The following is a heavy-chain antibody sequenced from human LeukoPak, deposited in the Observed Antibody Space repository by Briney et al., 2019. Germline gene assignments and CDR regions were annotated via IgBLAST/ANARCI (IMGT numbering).Heavy chain of an antibody. Sequence: SGGSLRLSCAASGFTFSSYEMNWVRQAPGKGLEWVSYISSSGSTIYYADSVKGRFTISRDNAKNSLYLQMNSLRAEDTAVYYCAREPSVDIVATIEYYYYGMDVWGQGTTVTVSS. CDR1: GFTFSSYE. CDR2: ISSSGSTI. V-gene: IGHV3-48*03. D-gene: IGHD5-12*01. J-gene: IGHJ6*02. CDR3: AREPSVDIVATIEYYYYGMDV.